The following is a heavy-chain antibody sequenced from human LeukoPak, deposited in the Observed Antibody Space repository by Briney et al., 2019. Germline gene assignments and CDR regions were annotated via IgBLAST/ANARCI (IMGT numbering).Heavy chain of an antibody. D-gene: IGHD2-2*02. CDR1: GYSFTSYW. Sequence: GDSLKISCKGSGYSFTSYWIGWVRQMPGKGLEWMGTIYPGGSDARYSPSFQGQVTISADKSISTAYLQWSSLEASDTAIYYCARDYTRSSPFDYWGQGTLVTVSS. CDR2: IYPGGSDA. CDR3: ARDYTRSSPFDY. V-gene: IGHV5-51*01. J-gene: IGHJ4*02.